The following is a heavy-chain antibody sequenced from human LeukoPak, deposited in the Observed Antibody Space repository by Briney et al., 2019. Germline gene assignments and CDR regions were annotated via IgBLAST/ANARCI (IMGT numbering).Heavy chain of an antibody. V-gene: IGHV1-69*13. CDR3: AGGRFRPYYFDY. CDR1: GYTFTSYG. J-gene: IGHJ4*02. D-gene: IGHD3-10*01. Sequence: SVKVSCKASGYTFTSYGISWVRQAPGQGLEWMGGIIPIFGTANYAQKFQGRVTITADESTSTAYMELSSLRSEDTAVYYCAGGRFRPYYFDYWGQGTLVTVSS. CDR2: IIPIFGTA.